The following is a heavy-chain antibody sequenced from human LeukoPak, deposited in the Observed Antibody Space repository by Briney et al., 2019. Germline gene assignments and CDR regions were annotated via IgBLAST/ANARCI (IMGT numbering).Heavy chain of an antibody. CDR1: GYTFAAYV. D-gene: IGHD3-9*01. Sequence: ASVKVSCKASGYTFAAYVITWVRQAPGQGLEWMGWINTDKGDKKYAQTFQGRVTMTTDTSTSTAYMDLRSLRSDDPGVYYCARGCLSRYFDWSSPSGFLYRMGVLGQGNKV. CDR3: ARGCLSRYFDWSSPSGFLYRMGV. J-gene: IGHJ6*02. V-gene: IGHV1-18*01. CDR2: INTDKGDK.